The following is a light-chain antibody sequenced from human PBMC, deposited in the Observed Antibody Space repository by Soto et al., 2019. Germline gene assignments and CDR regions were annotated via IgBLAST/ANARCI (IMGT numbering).Light chain of an antibody. V-gene: IGKV1-5*03. J-gene: IGKJ2*01. CDR3: QQYNSYSPYT. CDR2: KAS. CDR1: QSISSW. Sequence: DIQMTQSPSTLSASVGDRVTITCRASQSISSWLAWYQQKPGKAPKLLLYKASSLESGVPSRFSGSESGTEFTLTSSSLQPDDFAPYYCQQYNSYSPYTFGQGTKLEIK.